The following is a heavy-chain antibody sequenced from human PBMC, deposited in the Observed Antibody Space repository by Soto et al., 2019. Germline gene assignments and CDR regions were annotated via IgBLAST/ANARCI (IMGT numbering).Heavy chain of an antibody. D-gene: IGHD1-26*01. CDR2: INGRRNYV. Sequence: EVQVVESGGGLVKPGGSLRLSCGFSGFTFSTYTMNWVRQAPGKGLEWVSSINGRRNYVYYEDSVKGRFTISRDNAKNSLYLQMNRLRAEDTAIYYCAREDGVVGSSSAFDHWGLGTLVTVSS. CDR3: AREDGVVGSSSAFDH. J-gene: IGHJ4*02. CDR1: GFTFSTYT. V-gene: IGHV3-21*01.